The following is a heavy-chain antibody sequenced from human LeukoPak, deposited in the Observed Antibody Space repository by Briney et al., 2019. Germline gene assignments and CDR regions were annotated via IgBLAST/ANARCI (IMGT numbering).Heavy chain of an antibody. CDR1: GYTFTNYG. D-gene: IGHD1-7*01. CDR2: ISAYNGNT. V-gene: IGHV1-18*01. Sequence: ASVQVSCKASGYTFTNYGISWVRQAPGQGLEWMGWISAYNGNTNYAQKLQGRVTVTTDTSTSTAYMELRSLRSDDAAVYYCARDQGGNWNSNFDYWGQGTLVTVSS. J-gene: IGHJ4*02. CDR3: ARDQGGNWNSNFDY.